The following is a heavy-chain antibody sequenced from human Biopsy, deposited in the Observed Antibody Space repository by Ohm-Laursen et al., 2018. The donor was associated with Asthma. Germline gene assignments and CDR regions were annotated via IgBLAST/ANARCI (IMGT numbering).Heavy chain of an antibody. CDR2: ISGSGGST. CDR1: GFTFSSYA. V-gene: IGHV3-23*01. CDR3: AGAKSGSFYSPADY. J-gene: IGHJ4*02. Sequence: GSLRLSCAASGFTFSSYAMSWVRQAPGKGLEWVSAISGSGGSTYYADSVKGQFTISRDNAKNSLYLQMNSLRVEDTAVFYCAGAKSGSFYSPADYWGQGTLVTVSS. D-gene: IGHD1-26*01.